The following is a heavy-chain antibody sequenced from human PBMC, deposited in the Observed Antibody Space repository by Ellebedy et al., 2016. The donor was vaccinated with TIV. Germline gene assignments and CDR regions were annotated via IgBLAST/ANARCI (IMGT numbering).Heavy chain of an antibody. CDR1: GYSITSYW. Sequence: PGGSLRLSCKGSGYSITSYWIGWVRQMPGKGLEWMGSIYPGDSDTRYSPSFQGQVTISADKSISTAYLQWSILKASDTAMYYCARMEGGGDCSYWGQGTLVTVSS. CDR3: ARMEGGGDCSY. J-gene: IGHJ4*02. D-gene: IGHD2-21*02. CDR2: IYPGDSDT. V-gene: IGHV5-51*01.